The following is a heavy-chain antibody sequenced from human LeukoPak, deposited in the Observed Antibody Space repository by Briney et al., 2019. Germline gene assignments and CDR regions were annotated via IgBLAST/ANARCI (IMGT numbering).Heavy chain of an antibody. CDR1: GFTFSSYS. CDR3: AKPFGFLEWLYGGYFDS. V-gene: IGHV3-23*01. J-gene: IGHJ4*02. CDR2: VSSDGVNT. Sequence: GGSLRLSCAASGFTFSSYSMSWVRQAPGKGLEWVSAVSSDGVNTYYTESLKGRFTISRDNSKNTVYLQMHSLTVDDTAVYYCAKPFGFLEWLYGGYFDSWGQGTLVTVSS. D-gene: IGHD3-3*01.